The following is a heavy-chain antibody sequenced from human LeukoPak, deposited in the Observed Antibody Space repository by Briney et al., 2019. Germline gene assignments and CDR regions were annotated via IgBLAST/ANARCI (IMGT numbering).Heavy chain of an antibody. Sequence: PSETLSLTCTASGGSISSYYWSWIRQPAGKGLEWIGRIYTSGSTNYNPSLKSRVTMSVDTSKNQFSLKLSSVTAADTAVYYCARGGYDYVWGSYLNWFDPWGQGTLVTVSS. V-gene: IGHV4-4*07. CDR3: ARGGYDYVWGSYLNWFDP. CDR2: IYTSGST. J-gene: IGHJ5*02. CDR1: GGSISSYY. D-gene: IGHD3-16*02.